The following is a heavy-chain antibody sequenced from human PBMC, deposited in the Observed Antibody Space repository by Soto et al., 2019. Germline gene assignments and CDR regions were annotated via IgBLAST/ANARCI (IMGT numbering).Heavy chain of an antibody. CDR3: AREYYYTMDV. V-gene: IGHV3-11*05. CDR2: IDSSTKYT. J-gene: IGHJ6*02. Sequence: QVQLVESGGGLVRPGGSLRLSCEASGFTFRDYYMTWFRQAPGKGLEWLSYIDSSTKYTNYADSVKGRFTISRDNAKKSLYLQMNSLRADDTAVYYCAREYYYTMDVWGQGTRVTVSS. CDR1: GFTFRDYY.